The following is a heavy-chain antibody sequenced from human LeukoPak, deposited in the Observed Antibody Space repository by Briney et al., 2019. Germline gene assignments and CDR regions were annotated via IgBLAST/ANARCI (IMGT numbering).Heavy chain of an antibody. CDR3: ARLSLADIVATSDY. D-gene: IGHD5-12*01. CDR1: GYSFTSYW. J-gene: IGHJ4*02. V-gene: IGHV5-51*01. CDR2: IYPDDSDT. Sequence: GESLKISCKASGYSFTSYWIGWVRQMPGKGLEWMGIIYPDDSDTRYSPSFQGQVTISADKSISTAYLQWSSLKASDTAMYYCARLSLADIVATSDYWGQGTLVTVSS.